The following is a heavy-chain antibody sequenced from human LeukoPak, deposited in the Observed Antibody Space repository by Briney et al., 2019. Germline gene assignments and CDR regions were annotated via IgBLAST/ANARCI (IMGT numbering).Heavy chain of an antibody. Sequence: ASVKVSCRASGYTFTSYGISWVRQAPGQGLEWMGWISAYNGNTNYAQKLQGRVTMTTDTSTSTAYMELRSLRSDDTAVYYCAREKYSSGWYDTFDYWGQGTLVTVSS. CDR2: ISAYNGNT. CDR1: GYTFTSYG. CDR3: AREKYSSGWYDTFDY. D-gene: IGHD6-19*01. J-gene: IGHJ4*02. V-gene: IGHV1-18*01.